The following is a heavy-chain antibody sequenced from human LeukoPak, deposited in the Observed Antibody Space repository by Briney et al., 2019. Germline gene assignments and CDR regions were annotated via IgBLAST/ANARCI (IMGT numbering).Heavy chain of an antibody. CDR1: GVTFSSYL. CDR3: AESYNWNY. CDR2: IYQDGSEK. Sequence: GGTLRLSCAASGVTFSSYLLSWIRQAPGKGLEWVAYIYQDGSEKYYVYFEKGRFTISRDYDNKSFFMQMNILTADATAVYYSAESYNWNYWGQGTLVTVSS. V-gene: IGHV3-7*01. D-gene: IGHD1-20*01. J-gene: IGHJ4*02.